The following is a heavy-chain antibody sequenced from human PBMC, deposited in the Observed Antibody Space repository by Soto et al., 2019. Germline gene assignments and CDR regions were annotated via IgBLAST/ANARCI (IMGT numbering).Heavy chain of an antibody. CDR1: RGSISSYY. V-gene: IGHV4-4*07. Sequence: SETLSLTCTVSRGSISSYYWSWIRQPAGKGLEWIGRIYTSGSTNYNPSLKSRVTMSVDTSKNQFSLKLSSVTAADTAVYYCARTYSSSVWFDPWGQGTLVTVSS. CDR2: IYTSGST. D-gene: IGHD6-6*01. CDR3: ARTYSSSVWFDP. J-gene: IGHJ5*02.